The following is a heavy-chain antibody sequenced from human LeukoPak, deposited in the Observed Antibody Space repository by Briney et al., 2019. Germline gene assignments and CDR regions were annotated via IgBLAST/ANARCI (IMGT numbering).Heavy chain of an antibody. CDR2: MNPNSSNT. CDR3: ARSARSPQIDN. CDR1: GYTFTSYD. V-gene: IGHV1-8*01. Sequence: ASVKVSCKASGYTFTSYDINWVRQATGQGLEWMAWMNPNSSNTGYAQKFQGRVTMTRNTSISTAYMELSSLRSEDPAVYYCARSARSPQIDNWGQGTLVTVSS. J-gene: IGHJ4*02.